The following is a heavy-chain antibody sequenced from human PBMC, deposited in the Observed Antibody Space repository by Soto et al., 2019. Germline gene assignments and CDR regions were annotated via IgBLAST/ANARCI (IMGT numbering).Heavy chain of an antibody. D-gene: IGHD3-3*01. V-gene: IGHV1-46*01. CDR1: GYTFTSYY. Sequence: ASVKVSCKASGYTFTSYYMHWVRQAPGQGLEWMGIINPSGGSTSYAQKFQGRVTMTRDTSTSTVYMELSSLRSEDTAVYYCSRDFWSGYYMTYYYYGMDVWGQGTTVTVSS. J-gene: IGHJ6*02. CDR3: SRDFWSGYYMTYYYYGMDV. CDR2: INPSGGST.